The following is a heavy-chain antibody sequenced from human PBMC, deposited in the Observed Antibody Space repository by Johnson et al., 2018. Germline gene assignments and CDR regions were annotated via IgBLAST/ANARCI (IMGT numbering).Heavy chain of an antibody. Sequence: VQLVQSGGGLVKPGGSLRLSCAASGFTFRSYSMNWVRQAPGKGLEWVSSFSSSSSYIYYADTVKGRFTISRDNAKNSLYVQMNSLRAEDTAVYYCARDGDYNYGMDVWGQGTTVTVSS. CDR3: ARDGDYNYGMDV. CDR2: FSSSSSYI. V-gene: IGHV3-21*01. CDR1: GFTFRSYS. D-gene: IGHD4-17*01. J-gene: IGHJ6*02.